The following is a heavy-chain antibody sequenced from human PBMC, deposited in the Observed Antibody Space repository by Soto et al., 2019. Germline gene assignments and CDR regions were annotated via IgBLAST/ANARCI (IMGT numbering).Heavy chain of an antibody. J-gene: IGHJ6*02. Sequence: LRLSCAASGFTFSDYYMSWIRQAPGKGLEWISSISSSAGTIYYGDSVKGRFTISRDNAKNSLFLQVNSLRAEDTAVYYCARDRLANVWGQGTTVTVSS. D-gene: IGHD6-19*01. CDR2: ISSSAGTI. CDR3: ARDRLANV. CDR1: GFTFSDYY. V-gene: IGHV3-11*01.